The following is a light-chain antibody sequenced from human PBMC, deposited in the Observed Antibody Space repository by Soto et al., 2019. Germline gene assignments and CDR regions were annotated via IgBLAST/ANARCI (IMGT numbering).Light chain of an antibody. CDR1: QSLVYSDGNTY. CDR3: VQCAHFPRT. Sequence: DTVLTQAPLTSLVTLGQPASISCRSSQSLVYSDGNTYLSWLQQRPGQPPRLLIYQVSNRFSGVPDRFSGSGAGTDFTLKISRVEADDVGVYFCVQCAHFPRTFGQGTKVEI. CDR2: QVS. V-gene: IGKV2-24*01. J-gene: IGKJ1*01.